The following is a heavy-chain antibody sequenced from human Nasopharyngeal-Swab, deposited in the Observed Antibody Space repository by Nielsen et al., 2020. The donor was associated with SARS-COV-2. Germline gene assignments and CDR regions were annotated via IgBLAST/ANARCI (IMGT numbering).Heavy chain of an antibody. D-gene: IGHD1-26*01. CDR3: ATVREKWELLGFDY. J-gene: IGHJ4*02. CDR2: INPNSGGT. CDR1: GYTFTGYY. V-gene: IGHV1-2*02. Sequence: ASVKVSCKASGYTFTGYYMHWVRQAPGQGLEWMGWINPNSGGTNYAQKFQGRVTMTRDTSISTAYMELSRLRSDDTAVYYCATVREKWELLGFDYWGQGTLVTVSS.